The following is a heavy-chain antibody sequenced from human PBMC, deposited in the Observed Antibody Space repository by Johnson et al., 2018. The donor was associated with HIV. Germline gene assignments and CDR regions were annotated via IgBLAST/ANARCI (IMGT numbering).Heavy chain of an antibody. CDR1: GFIFSSYG. CDR2: IRYDGSNK. D-gene: IGHD3-16*01. CDR3: AKWGLGGAPKGAFDI. Sequence: QVQLVESGGGVVQPGRSLRLSCAASGFIFSSYGMHWVRQAPGKGLEWVAVIRYDGSNKYYADSVKGRFTISRDNSKNTLYLQMNSLRAEDTAVYYCAKWGLGGAPKGAFDIWGQGTMVTVSS. J-gene: IGHJ3*02. V-gene: IGHV3-30*02.